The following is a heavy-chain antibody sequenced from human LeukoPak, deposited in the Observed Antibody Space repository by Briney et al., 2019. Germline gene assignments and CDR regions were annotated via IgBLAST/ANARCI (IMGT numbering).Heavy chain of an antibody. CDR3: ARYCSSTSCYLVDAFDI. J-gene: IGHJ3*02. D-gene: IGHD2-2*01. V-gene: IGHV3-21*01. Sequence: GGSLRLSCAASGFTFSSYSMNWVRQARGKGVEGVSSISSSSSYIYYADSVKGRFTISRDNAKNSLYLQMNSLRAEDTAVYYCARYCSSTSCYLVDAFDIWGQGTMVTVSS. CDR2: ISSSSSYI. CDR1: GFTFSSYS.